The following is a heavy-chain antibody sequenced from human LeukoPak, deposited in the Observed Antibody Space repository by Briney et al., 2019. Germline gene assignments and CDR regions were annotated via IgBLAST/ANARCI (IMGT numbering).Heavy chain of an antibody. CDR3: ARAVAENYFDY. D-gene: IGHD6-19*01. J-gene: IGHJ4*02. CDR2: INHSGST. V-gene: IGHV4-34*01. Sequence: PSETLSLTCAVYGGSLSAYYWTWIRQPPGKGLEWIGEINHSGSTNYNPSLKSRVTISVDTSKNQFSLKLSSVTAADTAVYYCARAVAENYFDYWGQGTLVTVSS. CDR1: GGSLSAYY.